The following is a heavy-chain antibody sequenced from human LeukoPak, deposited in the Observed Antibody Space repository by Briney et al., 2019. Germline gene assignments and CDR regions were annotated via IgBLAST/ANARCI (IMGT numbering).Heavy chain of an antibody. CDR2: INHSGST. CDR3: ARERGDIVVVVAATTYYFDY. Sequence: PSETLSLTCVVYGGSFSGYYWSWIRQPPGKGLEWIGEINHSGSTNYNPSLKSRVTISVDTSKNQFSLKLSSVTAADTAVYYCARERGDIVVVVAATTYYFDYWGQGTLVTVSS. D-gene: IGHD2-15*01. J-gene: IGHJ4*02. V-gene: IGHV4-34*01. CDR1: GGSFSGYY.